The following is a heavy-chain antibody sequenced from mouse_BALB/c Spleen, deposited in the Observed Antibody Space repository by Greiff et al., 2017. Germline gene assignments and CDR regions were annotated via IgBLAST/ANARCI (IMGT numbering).Heavy chain of an antibody. CDR1: GYTFTSYY. CDR2: INPSNGGT. Sequence: VQLKESGAELVKPGASVKLSCKASGYTFTSYYMYWVKQRPGQGLEWIGEINPSNGGTNFNEKFKSKATLTVDKSSSTAYMQLSSLTSEDSAVYFCTTMGAMDYWGQGTSVTVSS. CDR3: TTMGAMDY. V-gene: IGHV1S81*02. D-gene: IGHD1-1*02. J-gene: IGHJ4*01.